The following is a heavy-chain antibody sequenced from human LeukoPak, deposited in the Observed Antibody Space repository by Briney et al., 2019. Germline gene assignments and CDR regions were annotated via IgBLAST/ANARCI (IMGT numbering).Heavy chain of an antibody. Sequence: PSETLSLTCTVSGGSISSGGYYWSWIRQPPGKGLEWIGYIYHSGSTYYNPSLKSRVTISVDRSKNQFSLKLSSVTDADTAVYYCARGDDYGSGSLDYWGQGTLVTVSS. J-gene: IGHJ4*02. D-gene: IGHD3-10*01. CDR2: IYHSGST. CDR1: GGSISSGGYY. V-gene: IGHV4-30-2*01. CDR3: ARGDDYGSGSLDY.